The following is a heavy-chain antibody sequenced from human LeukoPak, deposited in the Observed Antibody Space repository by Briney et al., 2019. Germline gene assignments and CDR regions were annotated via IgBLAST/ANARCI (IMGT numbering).Heavy chain of an antibody. CDR3: ARSQLAAFDI. CDR1: GFTLSSYW. CDR2: IKQDGSEK. V-gene: IGHV3-7*01. Sequence: GGSLRLSCAASGFTLSSYWMGWVRQAPGKGLEWVANIKQDGSEKYYVDSVKGRFTISRDNAKNSLYLQMNSLRAEDTVVYYCARSQLAAFDIWGQGKMVTVSS. D-gene: IGHD5-24*01. J-gene: IGHJ3*02.